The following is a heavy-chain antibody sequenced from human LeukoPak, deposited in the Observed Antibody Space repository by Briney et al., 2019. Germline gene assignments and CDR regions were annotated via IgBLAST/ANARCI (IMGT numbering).Heavy chain of an antibody. CDR1: GYTLTELS. CDR3: ARVIERGGSLYYFDY. D-gene: IGHD3-16*01. V-gene: IGHV1-2*02. J-gene: IGHJ4*02. CDR2: INPNSGGT. Sequence: ASVKVSCKVSGYTLTELSMHWVRQAPGQGLEWMVWINPNSGGTNYAQKFQGRVTMTRDTSISTAYMELSRLRSDDTAVYYCARVIERGGSLYYFDYWGQGTLVTVSS.